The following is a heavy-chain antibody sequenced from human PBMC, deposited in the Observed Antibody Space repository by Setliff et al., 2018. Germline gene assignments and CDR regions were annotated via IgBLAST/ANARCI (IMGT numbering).Heavy chain of an antibody. J-gene: IGHJ6*02. D-gene: IGHD2-21*01. CDR2: INHSGTT. CDR3: AKEHVVISYVSNTHQHYGMDV. CDR1: GDSFSDYY. Sequence: SETLSLTCAVYGDSFSDYYWSWIRQPPGKGLDWIGEINHSGTTNYDPSLEGRISISVDTSKRQFSLKLTSVTAADTAVYYCAKEHVVISYVSNTHQHYGMDVWGQGTTVTVSS. V-gene: IGHV4-34*10.